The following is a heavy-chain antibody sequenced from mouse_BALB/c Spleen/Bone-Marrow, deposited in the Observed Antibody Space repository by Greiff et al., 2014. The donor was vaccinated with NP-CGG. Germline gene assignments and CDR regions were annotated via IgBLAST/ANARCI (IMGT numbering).Heavy chain of an antibody. V-gene: IGHV14-3*02. D-gene: IGHD1-2*01. Sequence: EVKLVESGAELVKPGASVKLSCTASGFNIKDTYMHWVKQRPEQGLEWIGRIDPANGNTEYDPKFQGKATITADTSSNTAYLQLSSLTSEDTAVYYCARYYYGYYFDYWGQGTTLTVSS. J-gene: IGHJ2*01. CDR1: GFNIKDTY. CDR2: IDPANGNT. CDR3: ARYYYGYYFDY.